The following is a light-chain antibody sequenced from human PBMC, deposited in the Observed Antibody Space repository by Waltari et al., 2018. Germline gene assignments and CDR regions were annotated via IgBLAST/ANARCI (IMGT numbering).Light chain of an antibody. Sequence: QSALTQPASVSGSPGQSITISCPGTSSYVGGYNYVPWYQHHPGKAPKLMIYEVTYRPSGVSDRFSGSKSGNTASLTISGLQAEDEADYYCSSYTSSSTRVFGGGTKVTVL. CDR3: SSYTSSSTRV. J-gene: IGLJ2*01. V-gene: IGLV2-14*01. CDR2: EVT. CDR1: SSYVGGYNY.